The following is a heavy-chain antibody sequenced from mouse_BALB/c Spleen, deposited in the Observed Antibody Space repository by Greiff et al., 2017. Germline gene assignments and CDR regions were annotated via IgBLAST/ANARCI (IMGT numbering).Heavy chain of an antibody. CDR2: INPYNGAT. Sequence: EVQLQHSGPELVKPGASVKISCKASGYSFTGYYMHWVKQSHVKSLEWIGRINPYNGATSYNQNFKDKASLTVDKSSSTAYMELHSLTSEDSAVYYCARDDGYYRFAYWGQGTLVTVSA. CDR3: ARDDGYYRFAY. J-gene: IGHJ3*01. D-gene: IGHD2-3*01. V-gene: IGHV1-26*01. CDR1: GYSFTGYY.